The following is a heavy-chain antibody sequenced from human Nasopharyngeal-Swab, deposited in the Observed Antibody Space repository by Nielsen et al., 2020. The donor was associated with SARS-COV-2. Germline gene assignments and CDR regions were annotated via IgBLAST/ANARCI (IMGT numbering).Heavy chain of an antibody. CDR3: ARGYNWTRGFVSRGFDY. CDR1: GGSISSGGYY. J-gene: IGHJ4*02. D-gene: IGHD1-20*01. V-gene: IGHV4-39*07. Sequence: SETLSLTCTVSGGSISSGGYYWSWIRQHPGKGLEWIGSIYYSGSTYYNPSLKSRVTISVDTSKNQFSLKLSSVTAVDTAVYYCARGYNWTRGFVSRGFDYWGQGTLVTVSS. CDR2: IYYSGST.